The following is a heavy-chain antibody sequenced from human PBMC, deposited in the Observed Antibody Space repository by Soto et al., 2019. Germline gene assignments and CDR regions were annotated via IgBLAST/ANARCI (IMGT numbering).Heavy chain of an antibody. Sequence: GGSLRLSCAASGFTFNIYALHWVRQAPGKGLAWVAVISFDGTKKYYSDSVKGRFTISRDNLKNTLYLQMNNLRVEDAALYFCAREDDYGYRYINYGLDVWGQGTTVTVSS. CDR2: ISFDGTKK. V-gene: IGHV3-30-3*01. CDR3: AREDDYGYRYINYGLDV. D-gene: IGHD4-17*01. J-gene: IGHJ6*02. CDR1: GFTFNIYA.